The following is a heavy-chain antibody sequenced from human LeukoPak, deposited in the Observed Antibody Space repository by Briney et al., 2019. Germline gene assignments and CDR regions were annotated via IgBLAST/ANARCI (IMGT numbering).Heavy chain of an antibody. D-gene: IGHD2-2*01. CDR2: IYYSGST. V-gene: IGHV4-59*01. Sequence: SETLSLTCTVSGESISGFYWTWIRQPPGKGLEWIGYIYYSGSTNYNPSLKSRVTISVDTSKNQFSLKLSSVTAADTAVYYCASEVFTVPYYYYYMDVWGKGTTATISS. CDR3: ASEVFTVPYYYYYMDV. CDR1: GESISGFY. J-gene: IGHJ6*03.